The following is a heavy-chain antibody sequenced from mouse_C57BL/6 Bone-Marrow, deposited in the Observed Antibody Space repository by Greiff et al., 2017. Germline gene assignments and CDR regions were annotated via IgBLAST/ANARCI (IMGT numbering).Heavy chain of an antibody. CDR1: GYAFSSSW. J-gene: IGHJ4*01. Sequence: QVQLQQSGPELVKPGASVKISCKASGYAFSSSWMNWVQQRPGQGLEWIGRIYPADGYTNYNGKFKGKATLTADKSSSTAYMQLSILTSEDSAVYVCARSQYSGSSHDAMDYWGQGTTVTVSS. V-gene: IGHV1-82*01. D-gene: IGHD1-1*01. CDR2: IYPADGYT. CDR3: ARSQYSGSSHDAMDY.